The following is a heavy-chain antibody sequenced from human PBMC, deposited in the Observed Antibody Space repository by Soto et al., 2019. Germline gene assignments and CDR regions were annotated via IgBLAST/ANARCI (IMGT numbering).Heavy chain of an antibody. D-gene: IGHD6-13*01. V-gene: IGHV1-69*01. CDR2: SIPVFGTA. Sequence: QVQLVQSGAEVKKPGSSVKLSCKTSGGTFRNYAINWVRQAPGQGLEWMGGSIPVFGTANYAQTFQGRFTITADESTSTAYMELSSLRSEDTAVYYCAIPLPKQQLVRGAFDHWGQRTLVTVAS. CDR1: GGTFRNYA. J-gene: IGHJ4*02. CDR3: AIPLPKQQLVRGAFDH.